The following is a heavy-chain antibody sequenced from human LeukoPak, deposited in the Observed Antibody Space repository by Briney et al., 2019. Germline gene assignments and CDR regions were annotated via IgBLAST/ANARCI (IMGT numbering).Heavy chain of an antibody. J-gene: IGHJ4*02. Sequence: GGSLRLSCAAPGFTFSSYWMSWVRQAPGKGLEWVANIKQDGSEKYYVDSVKGRFTISRDNAKNSLYLQMNSLRAEDTAVYYCARVVGNYYDSSGCFDYWGQGTLVTVSS. CDR3: ARVVGNYYDSSGCFDY. V-gene: IGHV3-7*03. CDR1: GFTFSSYW. D-gene: IGHD3-22*01. CDR2: IKQDGSEK.